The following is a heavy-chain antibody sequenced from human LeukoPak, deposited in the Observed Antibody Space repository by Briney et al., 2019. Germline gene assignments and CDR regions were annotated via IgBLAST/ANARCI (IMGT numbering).Heavy chain of an antibody. J-gene: IGHJ4*02. V-gene: IGHV4-34*01. Sequence: SETLSLTCAVYGGSFSGYYWSWIRQPPGKGLEWIGEINHSGSTNYNPSLKSRVTISVDTSKNQFSLKLSSVTAADTAVYYCARALSGYYPSWGQETLVTVSS. CDR3: ARALSGYYPS. CDR2: INHSGST. D-gene: IGHD3-22*01. CDR1: GGSFSGYY.